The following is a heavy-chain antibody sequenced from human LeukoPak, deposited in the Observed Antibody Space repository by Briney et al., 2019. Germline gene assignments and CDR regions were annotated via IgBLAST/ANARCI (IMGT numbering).Heavy chain of an antibody. V-gene: IGHV3-53*01. J-gene: IGHJ4*02. CDR3: AREISDSSRWYGGFDY. CDR2: IYSGGST. Sequence: PGGSLRLSCAASGFRVTSNYMSWVRQAPGKGLEWVSVIYSGGSTYYADSVKGRSILSRDDYKNTLSLQISNLRAEDTAVYFCAREISDSSRWYGGFDYWGQGTLVIVSS. D-gene: IGHD6-13*01. CDR1: GFRVTSNY.